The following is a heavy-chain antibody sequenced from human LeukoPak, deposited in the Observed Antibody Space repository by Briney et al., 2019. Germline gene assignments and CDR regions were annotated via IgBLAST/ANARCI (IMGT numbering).Heavy chain of an antibody. CDR2: IRSKANSYAT. J-gene: IGHJ2*01. CDR3: TRLLDRIAAAGVWYFDL. D-gene: IGHD6-13*01. CDR1: GFTFSGSA. V-gene: IGHV3-73*01. Sequence: GGSLRLSCAASGFTFSGSAMHWVRQASGKGLEWVGRIRSKANSYATAYAASVKGRFTISRDDSKNTAYLQMNSLKTEDTAVYYCTRLLDRIAAAGVWYFDLWGRGTLVTVSS.